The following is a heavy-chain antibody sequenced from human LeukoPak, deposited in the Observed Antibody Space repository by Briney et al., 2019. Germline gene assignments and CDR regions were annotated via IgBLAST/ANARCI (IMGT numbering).Heavy chain of an antibody. CDR2: ISYDGSNK. CDR1: GFTFSSYA. J-gene: IGHJ5*02. V-gene: IGHV3-30-3*01. CDR3: ARDWAVAGIWHWFDP. Sequence: GRSLRLSCAASGFTFSSYAMHWVRQAPGKGLEWVAVISYDGSNKYYADSVKGRFTISRDNSKNTLYLQMSSLRAEDTAVYYCARDWAVAGIWHWFDPWGQGTLVTVSS. D-gene: IGHD6-19*01.